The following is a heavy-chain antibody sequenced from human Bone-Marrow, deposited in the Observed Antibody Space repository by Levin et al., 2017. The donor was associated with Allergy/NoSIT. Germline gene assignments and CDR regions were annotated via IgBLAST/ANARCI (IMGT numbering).Heavy chain of an antibody. CDR2: IKSKIDGGTT. Sequence: SCAASGFTFSGAWMIWVRQAPGKGLEWVGRIKSKIDGGTTDYAAPVKGRFTISRDDSKNTLYLELNTLQTEDTAVYYCTTSGGYYYGDWGQGTLVTVSS. CDR3: TTSGGYYYGD. CDR1: GFTFSGAW. V-gene: IGHV3-15*01. D-gene: IGHD3-16*01. J-gene: IGHJ4*02.